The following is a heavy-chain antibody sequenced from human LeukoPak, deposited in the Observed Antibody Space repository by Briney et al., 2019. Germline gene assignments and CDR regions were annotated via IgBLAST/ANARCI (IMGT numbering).Heavy chain of an antibody. CDR1: GYTFTSYD. CDR3: ARERYYYGSGWPRWFDP. Sequence: ASVKVSCKASGYTFTSYDINWVRQATGQGLEWMGWMNPNSGNTGYAQKFQGRVTITRNTSISTAYMELSSLRSEDTAVYYCARERYYYGSGWPRWFDPWGHGTLVTVSS. V-gene: IGHV1-8*03. CDR2: MNPNSGNT. J-gene: IGHJ5*02. D-gene: IGHD3-10*01.